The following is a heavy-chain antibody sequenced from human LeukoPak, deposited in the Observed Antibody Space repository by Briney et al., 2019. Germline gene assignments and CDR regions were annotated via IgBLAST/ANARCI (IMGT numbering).Heavy chain of an antibody. Sequence: GGSLRLSCAASGFTFSNYSMNWVRQAPGKGLEWVSSISSSSSYIYYADSVKGRFTISRDNTKNSLFLQMNSLRAEDTAVYYCARGFRVQLWLRSYFDYWGQGTLVTVSS. D-gene: IGHD5-18*01. V-gene: IGHV3-21*01. CDR2: ISSSSSYI. CDR1: GFTFSNYS. CDR3: ARGFRVQLWLRSYFDY. J-gene: IGHJ4*02.